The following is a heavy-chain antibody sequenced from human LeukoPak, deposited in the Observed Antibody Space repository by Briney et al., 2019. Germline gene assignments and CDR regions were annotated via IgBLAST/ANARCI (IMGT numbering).Heavy chain of an antibody. D-gene: IGHD3-22*01. CDR3: ARVRYDSTASYFDY. V-gene: IGHV3-23*01. Sequence: QPGGSLRLSCAASGFTFSDYAMTWVRQAPGKGLEWVSALTGSYATYYADSVKGRFTFSRDNSKNTLYLQMNSLRAEDTAVYYCARVRYDSTASYFDYWGQGTLVTVSS. CDR1: GFTFSDYA. J-gene: IGHJ4*02. CDR2: LTGSYAT.